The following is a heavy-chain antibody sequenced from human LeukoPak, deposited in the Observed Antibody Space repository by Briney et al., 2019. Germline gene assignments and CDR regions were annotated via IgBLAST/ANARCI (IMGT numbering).Heavy chain of an antibody. J-gene: IGHJ4*02. CDR3: ARHLIRKNYDSSGQTIN. CDR2: IYTSGST. V-gene: IGHV4-61*02. D-gene: IGHD3-22*01. CDR1: GGSISSGSYY. Sequence: SQTLSLTCTVSGGSISSGSYYWSWLRQPAGTGLEWIGRIYTSGSTNYNPSLKSRVTISVDTSKNQFSLKLSSVTAADTAVYYCARHLIRKNYDSSGQTINWGQGTLVTVSS.